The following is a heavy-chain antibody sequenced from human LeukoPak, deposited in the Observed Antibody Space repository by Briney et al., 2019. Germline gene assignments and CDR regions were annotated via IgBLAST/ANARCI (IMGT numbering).Heavy chain of an antibody. V-gene: IGHV3-7*01. CDR3: ARGSSGYYCDHFQT. J-gene: IGHJ1*01. CDR2: IKQDGIEK. Sequence: GGSLRLSCAASGFTFSNHWMTWIRQAPGKGLEWVANIKQDGIEKYYADSVEGRFTVSRDNTKKTLFLQMHTLRAEGTAVYYCARGSSGYYCDHFQTWGQGSLVTVSS. CDR1: GFTFSNHW. D-gene: IGHD3-22*01.